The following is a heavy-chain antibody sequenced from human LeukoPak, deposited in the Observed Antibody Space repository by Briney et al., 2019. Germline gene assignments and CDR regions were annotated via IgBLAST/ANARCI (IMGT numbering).Heavy chain of an antibody. D-gene: IGHD3-3*01. CDR2: IYYTGST. J-gene: IGHJ6*02. Sequence: SETLSLTCIVSGGSISSYYWSWIRQPPGKGLEWIGYIYYTGSTNYNPSLKSRVTISVDTSKNQFSLKLSSVTAADTAVYYCARENGDFWSGYRMDVWGQGTTVTVSS. CDR1: GGSISSYY. V-gene: IGHV4-59*01. CDR3: ARENGDFWSGYRMDV.